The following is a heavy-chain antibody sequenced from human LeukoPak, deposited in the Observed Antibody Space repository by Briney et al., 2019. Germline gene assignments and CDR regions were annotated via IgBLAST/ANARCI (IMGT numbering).Heavy chain of an antibody. Sequence: PSETLSLTCAVYGGSFSGYYWSWIRQPPGKGLEWIGEINHSGSTNYNPSLKSRVTISVDTSKNQFSLKLSSVTAADTAVYYCARVFSDGESYAYFDYWGQGTLVTVSS. V-gene: IGHV4-34*01. CDR2: INHSGST. J-gene: IGHJ4*02. CDR3: ARVFSDGESYAYFDY. CDR1: GGSFSGYY. D-gene: IGHD1-26*01.